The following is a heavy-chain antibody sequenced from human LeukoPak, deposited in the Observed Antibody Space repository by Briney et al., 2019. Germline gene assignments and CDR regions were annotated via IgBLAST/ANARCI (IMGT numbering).Heavy chain of an antibody. CDR2: IYYSGST. D-gene: IGHD2-2*01. Sequence: SETLSLTCTVSGGSISSSSYYWGWIRQPPGKGLEWIGSIYYSGSTYYNPSLKSRVTISVDTSKNQFSLKLSSVTAADTAVYYCARERGYCSSTSCPGPEYYYYMDVWGKGTTVTVSS. J-gene: IGHJ6*03. CDR3: ARERGYCSSTSCPGPEYYYYMDV. CDR1: GGSISSSSYY. V-gene: IGHV4-39*07.